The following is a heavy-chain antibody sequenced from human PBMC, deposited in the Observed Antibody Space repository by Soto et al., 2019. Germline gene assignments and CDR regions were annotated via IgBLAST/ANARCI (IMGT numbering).Heavy chain of an antibody. J-gene: IGHJ4*02. CDR2: IKSKTDGGTT. Sequence: GGSLRLSCAASGFTFSNAWMNWVRQAPGKGLEWVGRIKSKTDGGTTDYAAPVKGRFTISRDDSKNTLYLQMNSLKTEDTAVYYCTALRYFDWSPYYFDYWGQGTLVTVSS. CDR1: GFTFSNAW. V-gene: IGHV3-15*07. CDR3: TALRYFDWSPYYFDY. D-gene: IGHD3-9*01.